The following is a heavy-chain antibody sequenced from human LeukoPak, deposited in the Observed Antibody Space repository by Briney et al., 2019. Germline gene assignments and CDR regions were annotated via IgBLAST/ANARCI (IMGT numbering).Heavy chain of an antibody. CDR1: GGTFSSYA. D-gene: IGHD2-15*01. J-gene: IGHJ4*02. Sequence: GASVKVSCKASGGTFSSYAINWVRQAPGQGLEWMGKIIPILNMAHYAQKFQGRVTITADKSTSTAYMDLSSLRSEDTAVYYCARAPGSGEINFDYWGQGTLVTVSS. CDR3: ARAPGSGEINFDY. CDR2: IIPILNMA. V-gene: IGHV1-69*04.